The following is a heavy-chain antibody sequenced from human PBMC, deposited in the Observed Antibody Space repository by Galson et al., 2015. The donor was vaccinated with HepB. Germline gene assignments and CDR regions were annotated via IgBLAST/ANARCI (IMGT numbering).Heavy chain of an antibody. CDR3: AATGGRGGGSHPGGFDY. Sequence: TLSLTCAVSGYSISSSNWWGWIRQPPGKGLEWIGYIYYSGSIYYNPSLKSRVTMSVDTSKNQFSLKLSSVTAADTAVYYCAATGGRGGGSHPGGFDYWGQGTLVTVSS. CDR2: IYYSGSI. CDR1: GYSISSSNW. V-gene: IGHV4-28*02. J-gene: IGHJ4*02. D-gene: IGHD2-15*01.